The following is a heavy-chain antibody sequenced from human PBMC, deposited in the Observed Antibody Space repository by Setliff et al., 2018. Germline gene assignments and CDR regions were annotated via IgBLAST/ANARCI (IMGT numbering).Heavy chain of an antibody. CDR3: ARDTEEIRGDYGAFNI. Sequence: VASVKVSCKASGSTFTSYYTHWVRQAPGQGLEWLGRIDPNSGGTDYAQRFQGRVTMSGDTSISTAYMELSGLRSDDTAIYYCARDTEEIRGDYGAFNIWGQGTMVTVS. D-gene: IGHD4-17*01. CDR2: IDPNSGGT. J-gene: IGHJ3*02. V-gene: IGHV1-2*06. CDR1: GSTFTSYY.